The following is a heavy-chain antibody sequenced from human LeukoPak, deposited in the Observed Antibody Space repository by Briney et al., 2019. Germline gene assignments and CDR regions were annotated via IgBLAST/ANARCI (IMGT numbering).Heavy chain of an antibody. CDR2: IYHSGST. V-gene: IGHV4-4*02. CDR1: GGSISSSNW. D-gene: IGHD3-22*01. J-gene: IGHJ4*02. Sequence: SGTLSLTCAVSGGSISSSNWWSWVRQPPGKGVEWSGEIYHSGSTNYNPSLKSRVTISVDKSKNQFSLKLSSVTAADTAVYYCARGGFNYYDSSGYYYTLDYWGQGTLVTVSS. CDR3: ARGGFNYYDSSGYYYTLDY.